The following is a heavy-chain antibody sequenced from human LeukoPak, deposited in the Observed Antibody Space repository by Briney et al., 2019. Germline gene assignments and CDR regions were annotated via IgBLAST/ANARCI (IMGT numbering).Heavy chain of an antibody. CDR2: ISSSSSYI. CDR1: GFTFSSYW. J-gene: IGHJ5*02. Sequence: GGSLRLSCAASGFTFSSYWMNWVRQAPGKGLEWVSSISSSSSYIYYADSVKGRFTISRDNAKNSLYLQMNSLRAEDTAVYYCARDYEAAAGIVDWFDPWGQGTLVTVSS. CDR3: ARDYEAAAGIVDWFDP. V-gene: IGHV3-21*01. D-gene: IGHD6-13*01.